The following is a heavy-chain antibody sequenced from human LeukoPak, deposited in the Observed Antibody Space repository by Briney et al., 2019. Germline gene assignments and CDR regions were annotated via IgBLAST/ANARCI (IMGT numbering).Heavy chain of an antibody. CDR1: GFTFSDYY. D-gene: IGHD6-19*01. CDR2: ISSGGSKI. V-gene: IGHV3-11*01. J-gene: IGHJ4*02. Sequence: GGSLRLSCAASGFTFSDYYISWIRQAPGKGLEWVSYISSGGSKIYYADSVKGRFTISRDNAKNSLYLQMNSLRAEDTAVYYCARRRYVAGSDYWGQGNLVTVSS. CDR3: ARRRYVAGSDY.